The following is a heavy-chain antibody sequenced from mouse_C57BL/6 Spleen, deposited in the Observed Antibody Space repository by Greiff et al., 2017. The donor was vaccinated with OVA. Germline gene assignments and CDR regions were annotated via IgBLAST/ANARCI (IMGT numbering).Heavy chain of an antibody. V-gene: IGHV1-69*01. CDR3: ARCGLGPPYWYFDV. Sequence: QVHVKQPGAELVMPGASVKLSCKASGYTFTSYWMHWVKQRPGQGLEWIGEIDPSDSYTNYNQKFKGKSTLTVDKSSSTAYMQLSSLTSEDSAVYYCARCGLGPPYWYFDVWGTGTTVTVSS. CDR1: GYTFTSYW. D-gene: IGHD4-1*01. CDR2: IDPSDSYT. J-gene: IGHJ1*03.